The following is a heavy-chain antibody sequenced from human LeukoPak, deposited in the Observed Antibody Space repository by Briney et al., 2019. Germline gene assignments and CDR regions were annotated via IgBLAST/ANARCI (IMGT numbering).Heavy chain of an antibody. J-gene: IGHJ6*02. D-gene: IGHD2-15*01. CDR1: GGTFSSYA. CDR3: ARGPLGYCSGGSCKPVYYYYYGMDV. V-gene: IGHV1-69*13. Sequence: SVKVSCKASGGTFSSYAISWVRQAPGQGLEWMGGIIPIFGTANYAQKFQGRVTITADESTSTAYMELSSLRSEDTAVYYCARGPLGYCSGGSCKPVYYYYYGMDVWGQGTTVTVSS. CDR2: IIPIFGTA.